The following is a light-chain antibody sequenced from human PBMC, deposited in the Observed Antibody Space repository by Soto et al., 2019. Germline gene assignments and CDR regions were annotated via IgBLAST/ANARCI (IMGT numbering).Light chain of an antibody. CDR2: AAS. Sequence: DIQLTQSPSFLSASVGDRGTITCRASQSISSYLAWYQQKPGKAPKLLIYAASTLQSGVPSRFSGSGSGTEFTLTISSLQPEDFATYYCQQLNSYPLTFGGGTKVDI. V-gene: IGKV1-9*01. CDR1: QSISSY. CDR3: QQLNSYPLT. J-gene: IGKJ4*01.